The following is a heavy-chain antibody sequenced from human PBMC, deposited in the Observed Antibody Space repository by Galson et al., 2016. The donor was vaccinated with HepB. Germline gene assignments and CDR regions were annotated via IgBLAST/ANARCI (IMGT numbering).Heavy chain of an antibody. D-gene: IGHD3-3*01. V-gene: IGHV3-48*02. CDR2: ISGTTHTF. J-gene: IGHJ4*02. Sequence: SLRLSCAASGFTFSPSSVNWVRQAPGKGLEWLSYISGTTHTFVSYADSLRGRFTISRDNAKNSLYLHLNSLRDEDTAVYYCARDFSWSFENWGQGTLVTVSS. CDR3: ARDFSWSFEN. CDR1: GFTFSPSS.